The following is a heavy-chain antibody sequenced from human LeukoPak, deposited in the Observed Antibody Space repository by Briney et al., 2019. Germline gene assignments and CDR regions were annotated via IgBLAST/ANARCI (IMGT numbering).Heavy chain of an antibody. J-gene: IGHJ4*02. CDR2: IYHSGST. D-gene: IGHD6-13*01. Sequence: SGTLSLTCAVSGGSISSSNWWGWVLQPAGKGLEWIGEIYHSGSTNYNPSLKSRVTISVDKSKNQFSLKLSSVTAADTAVYYCARNGDSSSWYKYFDYWGQGTLVTVSS. CDR3: ARNGDSSSWYKYFDY. V-gene: IGHV4-4*02. CDR1: GGSISSSNW.